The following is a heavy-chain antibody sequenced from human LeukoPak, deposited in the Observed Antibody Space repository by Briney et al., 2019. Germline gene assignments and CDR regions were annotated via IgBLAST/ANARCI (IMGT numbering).Heavy chain of an antibody. CDR2: IYHSGST. CDR3: ARVGGLTRAAEN. D-gene: IGHD3-16*01. J-gene: IGHJ4*02. V-gene: IGHV4-30-2*01. CDR1: GGSISSGGYS. Sequence: PSETLSLTCAVSGGSISSGGYSWSWIRQPPGKGLEWIGYIYHSGSTYYNPSHKSRVTISVDRSKNQFSLKLSSVTAADTAVYYCARVGGLTRAAENWGQGTLVTVSS.